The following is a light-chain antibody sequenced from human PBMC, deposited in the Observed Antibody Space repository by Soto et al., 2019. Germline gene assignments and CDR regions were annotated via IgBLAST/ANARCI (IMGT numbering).Light chain of an antibody. CDR1: QTISSW. V-gene: IGKV1-5*03. CDR3: QQYNYYWT. J-gene: IGKJ1*01. CDR2: RAS. Sequence: DIQMTQSPSTLSASVGDRVTITCRASQTISSWLAWYQQKPGKAPKLLIYRASSLKSGVPSRFSGSGSGTEFTLTISSLQPDDFATYYCQQYNYYWTFGQGTTVEIK.